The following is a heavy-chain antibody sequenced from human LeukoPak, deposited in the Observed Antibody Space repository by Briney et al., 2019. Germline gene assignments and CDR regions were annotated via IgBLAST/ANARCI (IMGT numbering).Heavy chain of an antibody. V-gene: IGHV3-64D*06. CDR3: ATDPWAGGDWFDP. J-gene: IGHJ5*02. D-gene: IGHD1-26*01. CDR2: ISSNGGST. CDR1: GFTFSSYA. Sequence: PGGSLRLSCSASGFTFSSYAMHWVRQAPGKGLEYVSAISSNGGSTYYADSVKGRFTISRDNSKNTLYLQMGSLRAEDTAVYYCATDPWAGGDWFDPWGQGTLVTVS.